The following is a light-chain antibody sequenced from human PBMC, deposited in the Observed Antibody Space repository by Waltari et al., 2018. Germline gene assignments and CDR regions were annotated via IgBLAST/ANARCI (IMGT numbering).Light chain of an antibody. CDR2: DAS. V-gene: IGKV1-9*01. CDR1: KGISSS. Sequence: DIQLTQSPSFLSASIGARVTITCRASKGISSSLAWYQVRPGKAPKLMIYDASPLQSGVPARFSGSGAGTKFSLTISGLQPEDYSTCFCQQFTSYPLTFGGGTEMEIK. J-gene: IGKJ4*01. CDR3: QQFTSYPLT.